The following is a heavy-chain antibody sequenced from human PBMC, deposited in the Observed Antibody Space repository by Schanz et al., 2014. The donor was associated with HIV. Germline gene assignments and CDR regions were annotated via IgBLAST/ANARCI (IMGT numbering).Heavy chain of an antibody. CDR2: INPNSGGT. D-gene: IGHD3-3*01. Sequence: QVQLVQSGAEVKKPGASVKVSCKASGDTFTGDFMHWVRQAPGQGLEWMGWINPNSGGTNYAQKFQGRVTITADKSTSTAYMELSSLRSEDTAEYYCASDPSYYDYWSGYPRGYYYYGLDVWGQGTTVTVSS. V-gene: IGHV1-2*02. J-gene: IGHJ6*02. CDR1: GDTFTGDF. CDR3: ASDPSYYDYWSGYPRGYYYYGLDV.